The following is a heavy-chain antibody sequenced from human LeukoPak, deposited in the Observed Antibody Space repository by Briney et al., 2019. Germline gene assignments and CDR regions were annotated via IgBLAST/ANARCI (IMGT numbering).Heavy chain of an antibody. Sequence: GGSLRLSCAASGFTFSSYAMSWVRQAPGKGLEWVSAISGSGGSTYCADSVKGRFTISRDNSKNTLYLQMNSLRAEDTAVYYCANGDSSGYPYYFDYWGQGTLVTVSS. J-gene: IGHJ4*02. CDR2: ISGSGGST. CDR1: GFTFSSYA. D-gene: IGHD3-22*01. CDR3: ANGDSSGYPYYFDY. V-gene: IGHV3-23*01.